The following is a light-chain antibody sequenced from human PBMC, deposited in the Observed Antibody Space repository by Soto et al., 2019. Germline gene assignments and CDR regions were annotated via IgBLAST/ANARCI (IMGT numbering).Light chain of an antibody. CDR3: QLYCGSPRTLYT. CDR2: GAS. J-gene: IGKJ2*01. Sequence: ESVLTQSPGTLSLSPGETATLSCRATQTVTSSHLAWYQQKPGQAPRLLIYGASSRATGIPDRFSGSASGTDFSLTISGLEPEDFAVYYCQLYCGSPRTLYTFGQGTKLEIK. V-gene: IGKV3-20*01. CDR1: QTVTSSH.